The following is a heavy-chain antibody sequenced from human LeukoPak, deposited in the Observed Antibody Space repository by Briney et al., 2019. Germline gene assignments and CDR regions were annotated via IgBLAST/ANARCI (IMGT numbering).Heavy chain of an antibody. CDR3: ARSRNSGSWVDY. V-gene: IGHV3-33*01. D-gene: IGHD1-26*01. CDR1: GFTFSSYG. Sequence: RPGGSLRRSCAASGFTFSSYGMHWVRQAPDKGLEWVAVIWSDGSNNNYADSVKGRFTTSRDNSKNTLYLQMNSLRDEDTAVYYCARSRNSGSWVDYWGQGTLVTVSS. J-gene: IGHJ4*02. CDR2: IWSDGSNN.